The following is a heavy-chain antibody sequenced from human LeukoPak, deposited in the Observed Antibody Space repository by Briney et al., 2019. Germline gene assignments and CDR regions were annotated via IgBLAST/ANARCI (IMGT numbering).Heavy chain of an antibody. D-gene: IGHD6-6*01. J-gene: IGHJ5*02. Sequence: GGSLRLSCAASGFAFSDHWMIWVRQAPGKGLEWVANINQDESKKYYVDSVEGRFTISRDNAKNSVYLQMNSLRAEDTAPYYCALSTYSSSPSWGQGTLVSLSS. CDR1: GFAFSDHW. CDR3: ALSTYSSSPS. V-gene: IGHV3-7*01. CDR2: INQDESKK.